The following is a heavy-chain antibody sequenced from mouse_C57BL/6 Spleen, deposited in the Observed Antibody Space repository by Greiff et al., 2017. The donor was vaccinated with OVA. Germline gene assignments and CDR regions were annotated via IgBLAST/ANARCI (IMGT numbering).Heavy chain of an antibody. CDR1: GYAFSSYW. J-gene: IGHJ4*01. V-gene: IGHV1-80*01. CDR2: IYPGDGDT. Sequence: QVQLKESGAELVKPGASVKISCKASGYAFSSYWMNWVKQRPGKGLEWIGQIYPGDGDTNYNGKFKGKATLTADKSSSTAYMQLSSLTSEDSAVYFCARPLYFGAMDYWGQGTSVTVSS. D-gene: IGHD2-1*01. CDR3: ARPLYFGAMDY.